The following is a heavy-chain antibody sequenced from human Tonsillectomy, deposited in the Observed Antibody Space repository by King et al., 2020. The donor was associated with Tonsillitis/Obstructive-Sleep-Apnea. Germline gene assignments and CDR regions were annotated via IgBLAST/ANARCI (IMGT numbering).Heavy chain of an antibody. J-gene: IGHJ4*02. CDR2: IWYDGNYK. D-gene: IGHD6-19*01. Sequence: VQLVESGGGVVQPGRSLRLSCAASGFTFSTYDMHWVRQAPGRGLEWVAIIWYDGNYKYYADSVKGRFTTSRDNSNNTMYLQMNSLRAEDTAVYYCTRGGKAVAAGWGYYFDYWGQGTLVTVSS. V-gene: IGHV3-33*01. CDR1: GFTFSTYD. CDR3: TRGGKAVAAGWGYYFDY.